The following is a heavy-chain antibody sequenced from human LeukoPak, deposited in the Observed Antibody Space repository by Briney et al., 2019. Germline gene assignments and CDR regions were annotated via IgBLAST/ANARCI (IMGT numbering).Heavy chain of an antibody. CDR2: VSPYNGNT. CDR3: ARAQDWNSHQNYYYYYYMDV. D-gene: IGHD1-7*01. Sequence: ASVKVSCKTSGYTFTDNDITWVRQAPGQGLVWMGRVSPYNGNTYYSQRFQDRVTITKDTSTGTAYMDLRNLRTDDTAMYYCARAQDWNSHQNYYYYYYMDVWGKGTTVTVSS. CDR1: GYTFTDND. J-gene: IGHJ6*03. V-gene: IGHV1-18*01.